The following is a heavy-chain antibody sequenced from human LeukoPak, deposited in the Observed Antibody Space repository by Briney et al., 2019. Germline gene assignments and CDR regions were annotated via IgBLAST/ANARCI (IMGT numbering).Heavy chain of an antibody. Sequence: PSETLSLTCAVSGGSTSSSKWWSWVRHPPGKGWRGIGEIYHSGSANYNPSLKSRVTISVDKSKNQFSLKLTSVTAADTAVYYCARRSYGEIAFDIWGQGTMVTVSS. CDR1: GGSTSSSKW. CDR3: ARRSYGEIAFDI. D-gene: IGHD4-17*01. V-gene: IGHV4-4*02. J-gene: IGHJ3*02. CDR2: IYHSGSA.